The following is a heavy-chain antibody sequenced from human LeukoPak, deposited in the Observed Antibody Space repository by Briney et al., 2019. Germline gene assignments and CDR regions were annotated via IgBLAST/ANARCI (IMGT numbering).Heavy chain of an antibody. CDR1: GFTFSSYG. CDR3: ARDRPVYSFDY. J-gene: IGHJ4*02. D-gene: IGHD4-11*01. V-gene: IGHV3-48*01. CDR2: ISSSSSTI. Sequence: GGSLRLSCAASGFTFSSYGMHWVRQAPGKGLEWVSYISSSSSTIYYADSVKGRFTISRDNAKNSLYLQMNSLRAEDTAVYYCARDRPVYSFDYWGQGTLVTVSS.